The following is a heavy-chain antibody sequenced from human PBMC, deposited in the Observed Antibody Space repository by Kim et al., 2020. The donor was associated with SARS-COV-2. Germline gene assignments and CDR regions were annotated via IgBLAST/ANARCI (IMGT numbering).Heavy chain of an antibody. J-gene: IGHJ6*02. Sequence: TYYAGSVKGRFTNSRENAKNSLYLQMSSLRDGDTAVYYCARRSWNSGMDVWGQGTTVTVSS. CDR2: T. CDR3: ARRSWNSGMDV. V-gene: IGHV3-13*01. D-gene: IGHD1-1*01.